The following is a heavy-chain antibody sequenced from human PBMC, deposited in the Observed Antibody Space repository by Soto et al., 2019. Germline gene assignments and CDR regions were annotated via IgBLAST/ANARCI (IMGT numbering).Heavy chain of an antibody. D-gene: IGHD3-3*01. Sequence: PGGSLRLSCTASGFTFGDYAMSWFRQAPGKGLEWVGFIRSKAYGGTTEYAASVKGRFTISRDDSKSIAYLQMNSLKTEDTAVYYCTRESQDYDFWSGYYRTGYYYYGMDVWGQGTTVTVSS. CDR3: TRESQDYDFWSGYYRTGYYYYGMDV. CDR2: IRSKAYGGTT. CDR1: GFTFGDYA. V-gene: IGHV3-49*03. J-gene: IGHJ6*02.